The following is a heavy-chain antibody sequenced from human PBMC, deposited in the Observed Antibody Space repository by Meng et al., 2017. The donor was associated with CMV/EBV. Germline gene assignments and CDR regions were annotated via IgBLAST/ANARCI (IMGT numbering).Heavy chain of an antibody. J-gene: IGHJ4*02. CDR2: IIPISGTT. V-gene: IGHV1-69*12. Sequence: QLWQAGAQVEKPGSPVKVSCKASGGNLRTYAISCVRQAPGQGLEWMGGIIPISGTTNYAQKFQGRVTITADLSTSTAYMELRSLRSDDTAVYYCAAYPQTMVRGVALWGAFDYWGQGTLVTVSS. D-gene: IGHD3-10*01. CDR3: AAYPQTMVRGVALWGAFDY. CDR1: GGNLRTYA.